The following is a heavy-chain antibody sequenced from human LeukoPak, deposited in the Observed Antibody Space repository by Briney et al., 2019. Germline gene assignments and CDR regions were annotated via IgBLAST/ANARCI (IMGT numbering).Heavy chain of an antibody. CDR2: SRNKANSYTT. CDR3: ARVRTYGAYDFDY. CDR1: GFTFSDHY. Sequence: GGSLRLSCVASGFTFSDHYMDWVRQAPGKGLEWVGRSRNKANSYTTEYAASVKGRFAISREDSDNSLYLQMNSLKTEDTAVYYCARVRTYGAYDFDYWGQGTLVTVSS. V-gene: IGHV3-72*01. D-gene: IGHD5-12*01. J-gene: IGHJ4*02.